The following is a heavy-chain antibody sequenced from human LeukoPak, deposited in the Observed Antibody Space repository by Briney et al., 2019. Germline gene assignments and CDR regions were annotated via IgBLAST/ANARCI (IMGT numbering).Heavy chain of an antibody. J-gene: IGHJ3*02. CDR3: ARVEYGSGGYYAFDI. CDR1: GYTFTGYY. V-gene: IGHV1-2*06. Sequence: ASVKVSCKASGYTFTGYYLHWVRQGPGQGLEWMGRINPNSGDTNHAQKFQGRVTMTRDTSINTAYMELSSLRSEDTAVYYCARVEYGSGGYYAFDIWGQGTMVTVSS. CDR2: INPNSGDT. D-gene: IGHD3-10*01.